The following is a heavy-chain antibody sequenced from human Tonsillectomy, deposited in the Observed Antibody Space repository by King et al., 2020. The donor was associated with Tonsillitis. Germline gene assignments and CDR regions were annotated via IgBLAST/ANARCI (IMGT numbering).Heavy chain of an antibody. CDR1: GGSISSYY. CDR2: IYYSGST. V-gene: IGHV4-59*01. Sequence: QLQESGPRLVKPSETLSLTCTVSGGSISSYYWSWIRQPPGKGLEWIGYIYYSGSTNYNPSLKSRVTISVDTSKNQFSLKLTSVTAADTAVYYCAREYSSGWDRYWYFDLWGRGTLVTVSS. J-gene: IGHJ2*01. CDR3: AREYSSGWDRYWYFDL. D-gene: IGHD6-19*01.